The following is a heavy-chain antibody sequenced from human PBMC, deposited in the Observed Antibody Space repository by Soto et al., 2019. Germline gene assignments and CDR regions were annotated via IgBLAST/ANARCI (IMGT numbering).Heavy chain of an antibody. J-gene: IGHJ3*01. CDR1: RFSYSTSGLG. Sequence: SGPTLVNPTPTLTLTCTFSRFSYSTSGLGVAWIRQPPGKALELLALIYWEDEKRYSPSLKNRLTITKDTSKNQVVLTMTNLDPVDTATYYCAQELGLAPPKRPDAFDVWGLGTVVTVSS. V-gene: IGHV2-5*02. CDR2: IYWEDEK. D-gene: IGHD1-26*01. CDR3: AQELGLAPPKRPDAFDV.